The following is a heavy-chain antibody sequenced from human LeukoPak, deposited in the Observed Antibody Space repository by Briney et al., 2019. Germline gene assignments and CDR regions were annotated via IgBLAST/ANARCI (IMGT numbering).Heavy chain of an antibody. CDR3: AKGTLAAAGTGVMDV. CDR2: STWDGGST. V-gene: IGHV3-43*01. J-gene: IGHJ6*03. D-gene: IGHD6-13*01. CDR1: GRTFDDYT. Sequence: GGSLRLSCAASGRTFDDYTMHWVRQAPGKGLEWVSLSTWDGGSTHYADSVKGRFTISRDNSKNSLYLQMNSLRTENTAFYYCAKGTLAAAGTGVMDVWGKGTTVIVSS.